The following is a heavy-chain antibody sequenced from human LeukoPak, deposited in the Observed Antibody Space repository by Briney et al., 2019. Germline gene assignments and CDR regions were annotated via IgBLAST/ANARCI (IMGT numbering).Heavy chain of an antibody. J-gene: IGHJ4*02. CDR3: ARDKEGGSGSMDY. CDR2: ITSDSRYI. CDR1: GFTFSSYE. D-gene: IGHD3-10*01. V-gene: IGHV3-21*04. Sequence: GGSLRLSCAASGFTFSSYEMHWVRQAPGKGLEWVSSITSDSRYIFYADSVKGRFTISRDNAKSSLYLQMNSLRAEDTAVYYCARDKEGGSGSMDYWGLGTLVTVSS.